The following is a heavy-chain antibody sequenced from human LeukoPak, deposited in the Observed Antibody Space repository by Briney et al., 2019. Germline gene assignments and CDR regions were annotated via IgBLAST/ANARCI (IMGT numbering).Heavy chain of an antibody. CDR2: VFYSGSA. Sequence: SETLSLTCTVSGVSIGSRGYYWTWIRQHPVKGLEWIGYVFYSGSAYYNPALRSRITITLDTSRNQFSLTLPSLSAADTAVYYCARYGDYGTEGYFYMDVWGKGTMVTVSS. J-gene: IGHJ6*03. V-gene: IGHV4-31*03. CDR1: GVSIGSRGYY. D-gene: IGHD4-17*01. CDR3: ARYGDYGTEGYFYMDV.